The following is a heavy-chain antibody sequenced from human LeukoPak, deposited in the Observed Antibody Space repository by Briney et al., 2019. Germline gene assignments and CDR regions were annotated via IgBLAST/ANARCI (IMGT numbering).Heavy chain of an antibody. D-gene: IGHD6-19*01. J-gene: IGHJ4*02. CDR1: GGSISNYY. CDR3: AGGTAVAGTRYFDY. CDR2: IYYSGST. Sequence: SETLSLTCTVSGGSISNYYWSWIRQPPGKGLEWIGYIYYSGSTIYNPSLKSRVTISLETSKNQFSLKLTSVTAADTAVYYCAGGTAVAGTRYFDYWGQGTLVTGSS. V-gene: IGHV4-59*01.